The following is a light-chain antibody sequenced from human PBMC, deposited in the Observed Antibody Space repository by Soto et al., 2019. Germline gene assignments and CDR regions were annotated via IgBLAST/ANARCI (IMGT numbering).Light chain of an antibody. CDR3: AAGDGPLNNVL. Sequence: QSALTQPPSASGTPGQRVTISCSGSGSSIGTNTVNWYRQLPGTAPKLLIYGNNQRPSGVPDRFSGSKSGTSASLAISGLKSEDEANYYCAAGDGPLNNVLFGGGTKVTAL. J-gene: IGLJ2*01. CDR1: GSSIGTNT. CDR2: GNN. V-gene: IGLV1-44*01.